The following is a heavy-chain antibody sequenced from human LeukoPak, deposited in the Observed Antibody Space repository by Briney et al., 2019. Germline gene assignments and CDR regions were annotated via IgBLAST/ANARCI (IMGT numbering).Heavy chain of an antibody. J-gene: IGHJ4*02. D-gene: IGHD4-23*01. CDR2: IRQDDSEK. CDR1: GFTFSDYW. V-gene: IGHV3-7*01. Sequence: GGSLRLSCSASGFTFSDYWMMWVRQAPGKGLEWVGNIRQDDSEKNYVDSMKGRFTISRDNAKSSLYLQMNSLRAEDTAIYCCATDRKVGTWDPRFNYWGQGTLVTASP. CDR3: ATDRKVGTWDPRFNY.